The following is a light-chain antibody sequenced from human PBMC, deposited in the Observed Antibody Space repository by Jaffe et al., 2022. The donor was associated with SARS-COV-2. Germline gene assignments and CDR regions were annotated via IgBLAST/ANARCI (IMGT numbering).Light chain of an antibody. J-gene: IGKJ4*01. CDR3: QQYDNWPPAT. CDR2: GAS. V-gene: IGKV3-15*01. Sequence: EIVMTQSPATLSVSPGERATLSCRASQSVSSNLAWYQQKPGQAPRLLIYGASTRATGIPVRFSGSGSGTEFTLTISSLQSEDFVVYYCQQYDNWPPATFGGGTKVEIK. CDR1: QSVSSN.